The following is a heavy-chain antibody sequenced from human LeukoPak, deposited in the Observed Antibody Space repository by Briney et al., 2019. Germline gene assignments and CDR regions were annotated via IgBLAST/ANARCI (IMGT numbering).Heavy chain of an antibody. J-gene: IGHJ4*02. CDR1: GGSFSGYY. D-gene: IGHD5-18*01. CDR3: ARQTAKNVDTARFDY. V-gene: IGHV4-59*08. Sequence: SETLSLTCAVYGGSFSGYYWSWIRQPPGKGLEWIGYIYYSGSTNYNPSLNSRVNTSLDTSKNQFSLRLSSVTAADTAVYYCARQTAKNVDTARFDYWGQGTLVTVSS. CDR2: IYYSGST.